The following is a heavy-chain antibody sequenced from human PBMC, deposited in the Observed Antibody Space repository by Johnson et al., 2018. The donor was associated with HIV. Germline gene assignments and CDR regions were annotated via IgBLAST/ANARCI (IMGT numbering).Heavy chain of an antibody. J-gene: IGHJ3*02. CDR2: ISYDGSNK. Sequence: QMLLVESGGALVQPRGSLRLSCAASGFTFTNFWMGWVRQAPGKGLEWVAVISYDGSNKYYADSVKGRFTISRDNSKNTLYLQMNSLRAEDTAVYYCAKVGATPSPEAFDIWGQGTMVTVSS. D-gene: IGHD2-15*01. CDR3: AKVGATPSPEAFDI. CDR1: GFTFTNFW. V-gene: IGHV3-30*18.